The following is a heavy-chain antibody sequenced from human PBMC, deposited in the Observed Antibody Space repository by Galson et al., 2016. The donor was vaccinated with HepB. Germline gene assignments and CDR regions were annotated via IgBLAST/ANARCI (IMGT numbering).Heavy chain of an antibody. CDR3: TREFDL. J-gene: IGHJ2*01. Sequence: SLRLSCAASGFSPGNYWMNWARQAPGKGLEWLANIKKDGSEINYVDSVKGRFTISRGNAKNSLFLQMNTLRVEDTAVYYCTREFDLWGRGTQVTVSS. V-gene: IGHV3-7*04. CDR2: IKKDGSEI. CDR1: GFSPGNYW.